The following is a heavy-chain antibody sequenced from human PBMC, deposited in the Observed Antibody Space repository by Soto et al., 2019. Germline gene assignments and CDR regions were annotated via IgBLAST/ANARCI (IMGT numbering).Heavy chain of an antibody. J-gene: IGHJ4*02. D-gene: IGHD2-2*01. CDR2: ISGSGGST. Sequence: EVQLLESGGGLVQPGGSLRLSCAASGFTFSSYAMSWVRQAPGKGLEWVSAISGSGGSTYYADSVKGRFTISRDNSKNTLYLQMNSLRAEDTAVYYCAKMSLKYRLLYSGRRNDFDYWGQGTLVTVSS. V-gene: IGHV3-23*01. CDR3: AKMSLKYRLLYSGRRNDFDY. CDR1: GFTFSSYA.